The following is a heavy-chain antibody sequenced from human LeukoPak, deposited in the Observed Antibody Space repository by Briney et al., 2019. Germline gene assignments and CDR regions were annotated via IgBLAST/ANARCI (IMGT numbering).Heavy chain of an antibody. CDR2: IYYSGST. Sequence: SETLSLTCTVSGGSISSSSYYWGWIRQPPGKGLEWIGSIYYSGSTYYNPSLKSRVTISVDTSKNQFSLRLSSVTAADTAVYYCAREGDSGSVGWFDPWGQGTLVTVSS. CDR3: AREGDSGSVGWFDP. J-gene: IGHJ5*02. CDR1: GGSISSSSYY. V-gene: IGHV4-39*07. D-gene: IGHD6-13*01.